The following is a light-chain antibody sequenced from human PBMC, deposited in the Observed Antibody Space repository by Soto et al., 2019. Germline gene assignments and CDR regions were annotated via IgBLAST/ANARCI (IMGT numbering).Light chain of an antibody. CDR1: QSISSY. J-gene: IGKJ2*01. CDR2: AAS. Sequence: DIQMTQSPSSLSASVGDRVTITCGASQSISSYLNWYQQKPGKAPKLLIYAASSLQSGVPSRFSGSGSGTDFTLTISSLQPEDFATYYCQQSYSTPPYTFGQGTKLEIK. CDR3: QQSYSTPPYT. V-gene: IGKV1-39*01.